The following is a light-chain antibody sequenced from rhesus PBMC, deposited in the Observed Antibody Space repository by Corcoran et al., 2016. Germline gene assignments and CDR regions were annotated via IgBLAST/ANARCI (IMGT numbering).Light chain of an antibody. CDR3: QQYYGYPLT. CDR2: SAS. J-gene: IGKJ4*01. CDR1: QSFSSC. V-gene: IGKV1-46*01. Sequence: DIQMTQSPSSLSASVGDTVTITCRASQSFSSCLAWYQQKPEKAPKLLIYSASNLQSGVPSRFSGRKSWTDFTLTISSLQPEDIASYYCQQYYGYPLTFGGGTKVEIK.